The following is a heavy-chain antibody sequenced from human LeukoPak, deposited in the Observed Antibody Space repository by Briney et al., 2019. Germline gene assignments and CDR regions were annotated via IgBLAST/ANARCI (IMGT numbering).Heavy chain of an antibody. V-gene: IGHV3-30*03. J-gene: IGHJ4*02. D-gene: IGHD3-10*01. CDR2: ISYDGSNK. CDR1: GFTFSSYG. Sequence: GGSLRLSCAASGFTFSSYGMHWVRQAPGKGLEWVAVISYDGSNKYYADSVKGRFTISRDNAKNSLYLQMNSLRAEDTAVYYCARGAYYYGSGSYPHWGQGTLVTVSS. CDR3: ARGAYYYGSGSYPH.